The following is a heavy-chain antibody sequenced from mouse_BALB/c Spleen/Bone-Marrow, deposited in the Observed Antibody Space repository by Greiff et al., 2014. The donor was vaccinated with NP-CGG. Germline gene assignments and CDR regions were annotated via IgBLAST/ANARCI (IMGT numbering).Heavy chain of an antibody. CDR1: GYTFTSYV. CDR2: INPYNDGT. Sequence: FQLHQSGPELVKPGASVQMSCKASGYTFTSYVLHWVKQKPGLGLEWIGYINPYNDGTRYNEKLKGKATLTSDKSSSTAYMELSSLTSEDSAVYYCAREGVDYFDYWGQGTTLTVSS. V-gene: IGHV1-14*01. CDR3: AREGVDYFDY. J-gene: IGHJ2*01.